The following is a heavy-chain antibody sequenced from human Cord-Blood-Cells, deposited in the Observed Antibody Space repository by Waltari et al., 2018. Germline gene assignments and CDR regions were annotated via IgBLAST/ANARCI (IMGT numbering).Heavy chain of an antibody. J-gene: IGHJ5*02. Sequence: QVQLQQWGAGLLKPSETLSLTCAVYGGSFSGYYWSWIRQPPGKGLEWIGEINHSGSTNYNPSLKSRVTISVDTSKNQFSLKLSSVTAADTAVYYCARGDRILYSSSSRGWFDPWGQGTLVTVSS. CDR2: INHSGST. CDR1: GGSFSGYY. CDR3: ARGDRILYSSSSRGWFDP. D-gene: IGHD6-6*01. V-gene: IGHV4-34*01.